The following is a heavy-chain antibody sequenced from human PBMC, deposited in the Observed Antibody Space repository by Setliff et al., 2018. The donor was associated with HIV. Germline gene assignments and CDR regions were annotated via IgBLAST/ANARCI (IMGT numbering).Heavy chain of an antibody. CDR1: GGRFSRYA. V-gene: IGHV1-69*05. CDR2: IIPIFRTT. CDR3: ARGSTAPGFNRFDP. D-gene: IGHD6-13*01. Sequence: SVKVSCKASGGRFSRYAINWVRQAPGQGLEWIGGIIPIFRTTNFAQNFQGRVTFTTDESTSTAYMDLRSLISDDTAVYYCARGSTAPGFNRFDPWGQGTLVTVSS. J-gene: IGHJ5*02.